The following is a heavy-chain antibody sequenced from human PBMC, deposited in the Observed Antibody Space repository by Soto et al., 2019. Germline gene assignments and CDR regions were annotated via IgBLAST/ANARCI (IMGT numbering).Heavy chain of an antibody. V-gene: IGHV4-4*02. Sequence: SETLSLTCAVSGDSISSDKWWSWVRQPAGKGLEWIGEVYHSGNTNYNPSLKSRVIISVDKSKNQFSLKLSSVTDADTAVYYCARGYYYRSVSYPLVYWGQGTLVTVSS. D-gene: IGHD3-10*01. CDR1: GDSISSDKW. J-gene: IGHJ4*02. CDR2: VYHSGNT. CDR3: ARGYYYRSVSYPLVY.